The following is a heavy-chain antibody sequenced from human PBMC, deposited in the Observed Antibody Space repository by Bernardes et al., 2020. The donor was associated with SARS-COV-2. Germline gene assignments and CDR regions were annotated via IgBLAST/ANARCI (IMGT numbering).Heavy chain of an antibody. Sequence: GSLKLSCATSGFDFSKSDMAWVRQVPEQGLEWVSTISAIRNTHYSDPVKGRFTISRDDTNNALYLHMSSLRAEDTATYYCATELQYDNLYWGQGALVTVSS. D-gene: IGHD3-22*01. V-gene: IGHV3-23*01. CDR2: ISAIRNT. CDR1: GFDFSKSD. CDR3: ATELQYDNLY. J-gene: IGHJ4*02.